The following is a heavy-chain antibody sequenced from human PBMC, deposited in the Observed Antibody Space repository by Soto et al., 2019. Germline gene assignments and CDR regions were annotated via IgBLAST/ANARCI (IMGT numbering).Heavy chain of an antibody. CDR3: ARVFGGGYYYDSSGYPGPHGAFDI. Sequence: PSETLSLTCAVSGGSISSSNWWSWVRQPPGKGLEWIGEIYHSGSTNYNPSLKSRVTISVDKSKNQFSLKLSSVTAADTAVYYCARVFGGGYYYDSSGYPGPHGAFDIWGQGTMVTVSS. J-gene: IGHJ3*02. CDR2: IYHSGST. CDR1: GGSISSSNW. D-gene: IGHD3-22*01. V-gene: IGHV4-4*02.